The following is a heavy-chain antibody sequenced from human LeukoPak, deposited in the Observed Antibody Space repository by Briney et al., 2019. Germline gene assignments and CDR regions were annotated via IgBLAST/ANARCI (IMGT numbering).Heavy chain of an antibody. CDR3: AHRLYVVRGALRGFDY. D-gene: IGHD3-10*02. V-gene: IGHV2-5*02. J-gene: IGHJ4*02. CDR1: GFSLSTSGVG. CDR2: IYWDDDK. Sequence: SGPTLVKPTQTLTLTCTFSGFSLSTSGVGVGWIRQPPGKALEWLALIYWDDDKRYSPSLKSRLTITKDTSKNQVVLKMTNMDPVDTATYHCAHRLYVVRGALRGFDYWGQGTLVTVSS.